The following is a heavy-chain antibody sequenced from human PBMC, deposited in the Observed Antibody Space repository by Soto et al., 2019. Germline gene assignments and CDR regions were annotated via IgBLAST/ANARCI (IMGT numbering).Heavy chain of an antibody. Sequence: PGGSLRLSCAASGFTFSSYAMSWVRQAPGKGLEWVSAISGSGGSTYYADSVKGRFTISRDNSKNTLYLQMNSLRAEDTAVYYCAKDRRADYYDSSGYYLNWFDPRGQGTLVTVSS. CDR2: ISGSGGST. CDR3: AKDRRADYYDSSGYYLNWFDP. J-gene: IGHJ5*02. CDR1: GFTFSSYA. D-gene: IGHD3-22*01. V-gene: IGHV3-23*01.